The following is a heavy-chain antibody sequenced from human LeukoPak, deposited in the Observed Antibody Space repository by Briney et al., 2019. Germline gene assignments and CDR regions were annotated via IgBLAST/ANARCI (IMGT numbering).Heavy chain of an antibody. V-gene: IGHV4-34*01. J-gene: IGHJ6*03. D-gene: IGHD1-7*01. CDR3: ARRWNYGRNYYIDV. Sequence: SETLSLTCAVYGGSFSNYCWSWIRQPPGRGLEWIGEINDSGRTNYNPSPVSRVTVSVDTSKNQFSLRLTSVTATDTAVYYCARRWNYGRNYYIDVWGNGATVSVS. CDR2: INDSGRT. CDR1: GGSFSNYC.